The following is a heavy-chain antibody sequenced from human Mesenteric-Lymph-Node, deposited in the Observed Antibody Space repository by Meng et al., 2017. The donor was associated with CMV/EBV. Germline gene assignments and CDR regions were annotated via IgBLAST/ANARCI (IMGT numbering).Heavy chain of an antibody. CDR1: GDSVSSKSVA. J-gene: IGHJ5*02. CDR2: TYYRSKWYN. CDR3: AKGINWFDP. V-gene: IGHV6-1*01. Sequence: SETLSLTCVISGDSVSSKSVAWNWIRQSPSRGLEWLERTYYRSKWYNDYAVSVKSRITINPDTSKNQFSLQLNSVTPEDTAVYYCAKGINWFDPWGQGSLVTVSS.